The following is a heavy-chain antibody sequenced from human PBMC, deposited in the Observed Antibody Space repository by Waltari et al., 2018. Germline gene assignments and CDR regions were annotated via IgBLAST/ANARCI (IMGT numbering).Heavy chain of an antibody. CDR2: IKTDGSET. CDR3: AIGGVETSWYWRY. D-gene: IGHD6-13*01. Sequence: EVLVVESGGGLVQPGGSLRLSCSALGFAFSSSWMTGVRQAPGKGLEWVANIKTDGSETYYVDSVKGRFTISRDNTKNSLYLQMSSLRAEDTAVYYCAIGGVETSWYWRYWGQGTLVTVSS. J-gene: IGHJ4*02. CDR1: GFAFSSSW. V-gene: IGHV3-7*01.